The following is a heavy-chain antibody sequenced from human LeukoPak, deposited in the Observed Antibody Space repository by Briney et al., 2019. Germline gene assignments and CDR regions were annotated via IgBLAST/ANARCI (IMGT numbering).Heavy chain of an antibody. CDR1: GGSISSYY. CDR3: ARDLVGLEPGDGFDY. V-gene: IGHV4-4*07. D-gene: IGHD1-1*01. Sequence: SETLSLTCTVSGGSISSYYWSWIRQPAGKGLEWIGRIYTSGSTNYNPSLKSRVTMSVDTSKNQFSLKPSSVTAADTAVYYCARDLVGLEPGDGFDYWGQGTLVTVSS. J-gene: IGHJ4*02. CDR2: IYTSGST.